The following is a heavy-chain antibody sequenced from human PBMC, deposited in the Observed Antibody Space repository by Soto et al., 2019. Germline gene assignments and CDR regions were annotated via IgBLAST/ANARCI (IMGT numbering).Heavy chain of an antibody. CDR1: GFTFSSYG. D-gene: IGHD4-17*01. V-gene: IGHV3-30*18. CDR3: AKGPDYGDWYYMDV. CDR2: ISYDGSNK. Sequence: GGSLRLSCAASGFTFSSYGMHGVRQAPGKGLEWVAVISYDGSNKYYADSVKGRFTISRDNSKNTLYLQMNSLRAEDTAVYYCAKGPDYGDWYYMDVWGKGTTVTVSS. J-gene: IGHJ6*03.